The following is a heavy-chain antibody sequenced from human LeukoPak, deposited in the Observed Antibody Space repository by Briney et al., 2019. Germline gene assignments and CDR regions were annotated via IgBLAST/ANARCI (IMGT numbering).Heavy chain of an antibody. V-gene: IGHV3-15*01. CDR3: VYDSSGYRLGTTREDY. Sequence: PGGSLRLSWAASGFTFSNAWMSWVHQAPGKGLEWVGRIKSKTDGGTTDYAAPVKGRFTISRDDSKNTLYLQMNSLKTEDTAVYYCVYDSSGYRLGTTREDYWGQGTLVTVSS. CDR1: GFTFSNAW. J-gene: IGHJ4*02. CDR2: IKSKTDGGTT. D-gene: IGHD3-22*01.